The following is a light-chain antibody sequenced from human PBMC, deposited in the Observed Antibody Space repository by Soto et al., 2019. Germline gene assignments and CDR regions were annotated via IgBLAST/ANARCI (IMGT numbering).Light chain of an antibody. CDR3: TSYTSTSTPYV. Sequence: QSVLTQPASVSGSPGQSITISCAGTSSDVGRYTYVSWYQQHPGKAPKLIIYDVYNRPSGVSNRFSGSKSGNTASLTISGLQAEDEADYYCTSYTSTSTPYVFGGGTKVTVL. CDR2: DVY. V-gene: IGLV2-14*01. CDR1: SSDVGRYTY. J-gene: IGLJ1*01.